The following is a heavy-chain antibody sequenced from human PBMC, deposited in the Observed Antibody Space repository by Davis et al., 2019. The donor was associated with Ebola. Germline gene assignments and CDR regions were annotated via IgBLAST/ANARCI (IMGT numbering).Heavy chain of an antibody. CDR2: ISSSSSYI. D-gene: IGHD6-19*01. J-gene: IGHJ4*02. V-gene: IGHV3-21*01. CDR3: ARDSGDSSGWYGGSWFDY. CDR1: GFTFSSYS. Sequence: GGSLRLSCAASGFTFSSYSMNWVRQAPGKGLEWVSSISSSSSYIYYADSVKGRFTISRDIAKNSLFLQMNSLRAEDTAVYYCARDSGDSSGWYGGSWFDYWGQGTLVTVSS.